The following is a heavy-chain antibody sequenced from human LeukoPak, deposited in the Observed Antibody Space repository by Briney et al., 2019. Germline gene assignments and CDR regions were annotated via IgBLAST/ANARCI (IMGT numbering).Heavy chain of an antibody. J-gene: IGHJ4*02. CDR2: IRYDGSNK. D-gene: IGHD5-24*01. CDR3: AKAHGDGYNHFDY. Sequence: PGGSLRLSCAASGFIFSSYGMHWVRQAPGKGLEWVGVIRYDGSNKCYADSVKGRFTISRDNSKNTLYLQLNSLSADDTAVYHCAKAHGDGYNHFDYWGQGTLVTVSS. CDR1: GFIFSSYG. V-gene: IGHV3-30*02.